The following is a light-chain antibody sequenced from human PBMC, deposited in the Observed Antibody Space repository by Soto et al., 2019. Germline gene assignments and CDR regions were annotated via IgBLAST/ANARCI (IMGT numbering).Light chain of an antibody. CDR3: VLYMGSGTVV. J-gene: IGLJ2*01. Sequence: QTVVTQEPSFSVSPGGTVTLTCGLSSGSVSTSYYPSWYQQIPGQAPRTLIYSTNTRSSGVPDRFSGSILGNKAALTITGAQADDESDYYCVLYMGSGTVVFGGGTHLTVL. CDR2: STN. V-gene: IGLV8-61*01. CDR1: SGSVSTSYY.